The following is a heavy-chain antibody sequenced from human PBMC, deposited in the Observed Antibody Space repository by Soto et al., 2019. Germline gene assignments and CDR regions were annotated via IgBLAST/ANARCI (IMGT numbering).Heavy chain of an antibody. CDR3: ARERVGSYYGSGSYYYGMDV. D-gene: IGHD3-10*01. J-gene: IGHJ6*02. CDR1: GGSISSYY. Sequence: SETLSLTCTVSGGSISSYYWSWIRQPPGKGLEWIGYIYYSGSTNYNPSLKSRVTISVDTSKNQFSLKLSSVTAADTAVYYCARERVGSYYGSGSYYYGMDVWGQGTTVT. CDR2: IYYSGST. V-gene: IGHV4-59*01.